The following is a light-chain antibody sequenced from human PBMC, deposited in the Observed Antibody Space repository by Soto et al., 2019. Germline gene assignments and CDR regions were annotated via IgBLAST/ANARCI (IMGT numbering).Light chain of an antibody. J-gene: IGLJ1*01. CDR1: SSDVGAYKY. V-gene: IGLV2-8*01. CDR3: RSYASGNSYV. Sequence: QSALTQPPSASGSPGQSVTISCTGTSSDVGAYKYVSWYQQHPGKAPKLMIYEVNKRPSGVPDRFSGSQSGNTASLTVSGLQAEDEADYYCRSYASGNSYVFGTGTKVTVL. CDR2: EVN.